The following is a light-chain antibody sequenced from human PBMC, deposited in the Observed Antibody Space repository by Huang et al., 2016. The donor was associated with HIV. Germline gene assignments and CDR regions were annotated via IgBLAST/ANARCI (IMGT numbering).Light chain of an antibody. CDR2: RAS. CDR3: QQYNSYPLT. J-gene: IGKJ4*01. CDR1: QSISSW. Sequence: DIQMTQSPSTLSASVGDRVTITCRASQSISSWLAWYQQKPGKAPKLLIYRASSLETVVPSRFSGSGSGTEFTLTISTLQPDDFAIYYCQQYNSYPLTFGGGTKVEIK. V-gene: IGKV1-5*03.